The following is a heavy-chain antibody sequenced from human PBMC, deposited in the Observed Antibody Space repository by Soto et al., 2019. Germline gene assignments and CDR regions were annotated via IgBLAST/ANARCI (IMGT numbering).Heavy chain of an antibody. D-gene: IGHD1-26*01. J-gene: IGHJ4*01. CDR1: GGSISSSNW. V-gene: IGHV4-4*02. CDR3: AVATNTTPAT. Sequence: QVQLQESGPGLVKPSGTLSLTCAVSGGSISSSNWWSWVRQPPGKGLEWIGEIYHSGSTNYNPSPKRRVTISVDKAKHQFSLKLSSVTAADTAVYYGAVATNTTPATWGQGTLVTVSS. CDR2: IYHSGST.